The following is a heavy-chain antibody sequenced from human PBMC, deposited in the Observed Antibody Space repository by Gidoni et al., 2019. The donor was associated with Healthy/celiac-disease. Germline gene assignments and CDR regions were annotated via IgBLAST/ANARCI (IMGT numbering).Heavy chain of an antibody. Sequence: EVHLVESGGGLLKPGGSRRLSCTASGYTFSGYRVQWVRQAPGRGLEGVSSISSSSSYIYYADSVKGRFTIFRDNAKNSLYVQMTRLRAEDTAVYYCARGSYSSSFVEGLGVGYFDYWGQGTLVTVSS. CDR1: GYTFSGYR. CDR3: ARGSYSSSFVEGLGVGYFDY. CDR2: ISSSSSYI. V-gene: IGHV3-21*01. J-gene: IGHJ4*02. D-gene: IGHD6-6*01.